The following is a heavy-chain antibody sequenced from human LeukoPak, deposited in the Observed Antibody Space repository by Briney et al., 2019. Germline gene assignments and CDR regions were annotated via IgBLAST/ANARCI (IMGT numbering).Heavy chain of an antibody. Sequence: SETLSLTCTVSGGSISSYYWSWLRQPPGKGLEWIGYIYYSGSTNYNPSLKSRVTISVDTSKNQFSLKPSSVTAADTAVYYCARGTIFGVALDAFDIWGQGTMVTVSS. V-gene: IGHV4-59*01. CDR2: IYYSGST. CDR3: ARGTIFGVALDAFDI. CDR1: GGSISSYY. J-gene: IGHJ3*02. D-gene: IGHD3-3*01.